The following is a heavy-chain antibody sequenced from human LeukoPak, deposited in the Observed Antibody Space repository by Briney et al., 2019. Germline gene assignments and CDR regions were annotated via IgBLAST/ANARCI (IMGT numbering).Heavy chain of an antibody. CDR1: GDSVSSNSAA. CDR2: TYYRSKWYN. D-gene: IGHD6-13*01. V-gene: IGHV6-1*01. Sequence: SQTLSLTCAISGDSVSSNSAAWNWIRQSPSGGLEWLGRTYYRSKWYNDYAVSVKGRIAINPDTSKNQFSLQLNSVTPEDTAVYYCARAKGRSPLFDYWGQGTLVTVPS. CDR3: ARAKGRSPLFDY. J-gene: IGHJ4*02.